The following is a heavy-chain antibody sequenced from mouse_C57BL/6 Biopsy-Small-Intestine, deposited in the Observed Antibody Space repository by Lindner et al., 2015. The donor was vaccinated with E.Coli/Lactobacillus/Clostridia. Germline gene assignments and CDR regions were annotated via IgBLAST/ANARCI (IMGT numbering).Heavy chain of an antibody. CDR1: GYIFSKYA. D-gene: IGHD2-12*01. CDR2: ISGYNGET. V-gene: IGHV14-2*02. Sequence: SVKVSCKASGYIFSKYAIGWVRQAPGEGLEWMGWISGYNGETKYAQKFQGRVTLTMDTSTSTAYMELRSLRSDDTAVYYCARSSVYFEMSSYYAYWGQGTLVTVSS. J-gene: IGHJ4*01. CDR3: ARSSVYFEMSSYYAY.